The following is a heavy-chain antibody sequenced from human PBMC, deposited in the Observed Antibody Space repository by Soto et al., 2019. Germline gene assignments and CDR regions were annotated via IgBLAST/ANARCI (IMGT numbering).Heavy chain of an antibody. CDR1: GYTFTSYD. J-gene: IGHJ5*02. V-gene: IGHV1-8*01. D-gene: IGHD6-25*01. Sequence: ASVKVSCKASGYTFTSYDINWVRQATGQGPEWMGWMNPNSGNTGKFQGRVTMTRNTSISTAYMELSSLKSEDTAVYYRATLENRDGGPNWFDPWGQGTLVTVSS. CDR2: MNPNSGNT. CDR3: ATLENRDGGPNWFDP.